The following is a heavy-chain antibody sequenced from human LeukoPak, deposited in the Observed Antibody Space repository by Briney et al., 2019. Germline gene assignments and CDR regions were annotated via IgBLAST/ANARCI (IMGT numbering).Heavy chain of an antibody. CDR3: ARHAVVITDDAFDI. V-gene: IGHV4-59*01. CDR2: IYYSGST. Sequence: PSETLSLTCSVSGDSISSYYWNWIRQPPGKGLEWIGYIYYSGSTNYNPSLKSRVTISVDTSKNQFSLKLSSVTAADTAVYYCARHAVVITDDAFDIWGQGTVVTVSS. CDR1: GDSISSYY. J-gene: IGHJ3*02. D-gene: IGHD3-22*01.